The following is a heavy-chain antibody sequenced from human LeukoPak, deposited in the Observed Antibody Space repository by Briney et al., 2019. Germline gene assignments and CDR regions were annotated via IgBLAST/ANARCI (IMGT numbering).Heavy chain of an antibody. V-gene: IGHV3-43*01. CDR1: GFSLDDYS. D-gene: IGHD6-13*01. Sequence: GGSLRLSCAASGFSLDDYSMHWVRQAPGKGLEWVSLISWGGGSTYYADSVKGRFTISRDSSKNSLYLQMNSLRTEDTAFYYCVEEQSSSWSPLGYWGQGTLVTVSS. CDR2: ISWGGGST. J-gene: IGHJ4*02. CDR3: VEEQSSSWSPLGY.